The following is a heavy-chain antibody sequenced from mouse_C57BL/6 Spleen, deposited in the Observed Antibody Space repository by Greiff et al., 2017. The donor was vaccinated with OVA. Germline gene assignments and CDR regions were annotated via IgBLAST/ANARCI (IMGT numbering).Heavy chain of an antibody. V-gene: IGHV14-4*01. CDR2: IDPENGDT. D-gene: IGHD1-1*01. Sequence: VQLQQSGAELVRPGASVKLSCTASGFNIKDDYMHWVKQRPEQGLEWIGWIDPENGDTEYASKFQGKATITADTSSNTAYLQLSSLTSEDTAVYYCTTNYGSSYGNYYAMDYWGQGTSVTVSS. J-gene: IGHJ4*01. CDR3: TTNYGSSYGNYYAMDY. CDR1: GFNIKDDY.